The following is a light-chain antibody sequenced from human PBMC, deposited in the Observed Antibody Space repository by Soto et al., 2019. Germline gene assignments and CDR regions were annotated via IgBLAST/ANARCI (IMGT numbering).Light chain of an antibody. CDR2: AAS. Sequence: EIVMTQSPATLSLSPGEIATLSFRTSQSLSGSDLAWYRQRRGQAPRLLIYAASRRAPGIPDRFSGSGSGTDFTLTIARLEPEDFAVYYCQQYATSRTFGQGTKVDIK. V-gene: IGKV3-20*01. CDR3: QQYATSRT. CDR1: QSLSGSD. J-gene: IGKJ1*01.